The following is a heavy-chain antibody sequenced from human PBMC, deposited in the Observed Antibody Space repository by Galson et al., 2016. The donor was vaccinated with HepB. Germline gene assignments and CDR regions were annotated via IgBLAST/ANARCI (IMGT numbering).Heavy chain of an antibody. CDR1: GFSFSSYG. D-gene: IGHD5-12*01. J-gene: IGHJ4*02. V-gene: IGHV3-48*01. Sequence: SLRLSCAGSGFSFSSYGMNWVRQAPGKGLEGISYMSSGSSTMYYADSVKGRFTVSRDNAKKSLYLEMNGLRAEDTAVYYCARRYSGALGYWGQGTLVIVSP. CDR2: MSSGSSTM. CDR3: ARRYSGALGY.